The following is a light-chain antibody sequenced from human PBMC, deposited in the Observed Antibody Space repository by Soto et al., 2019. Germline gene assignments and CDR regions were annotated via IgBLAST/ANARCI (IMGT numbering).Light chain of an antibody. CDR2: AAS. V-gene: IGKV1-17*01. CDR1: QGIRND. Sequence: DIQMTQSPSSLSASVGDRVTITCRASQGIRNDLGWYQQKPGKAPKRLIYAASSFQSGVPSRLSGSGSGTEFTLTSNSLQPEDSATYFYLQYDTYPYTFGQGTNLEIK. J-gene: IGKJ2*01. CDR3: LQYDTYPYT.